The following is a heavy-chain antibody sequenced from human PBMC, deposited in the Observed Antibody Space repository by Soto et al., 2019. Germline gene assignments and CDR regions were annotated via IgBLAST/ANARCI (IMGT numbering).Heavy chain of an antibody. Sequence: VKVSCKASGGTFSSYAISWVRQAPGQGLEWMGGITPIFDTADYAQKFQGRVTITADKSTSTAYMELSSLRSEDTAVYYCASFDWLLRPLTEHFQHWGQGTPVTVSS. CDR1: GGTFSSYA. J-gene: IGHJ1*01. V-gene: IGHV1-69*06. CDR3: ASFDWLLRPLTEHFQH. D-gene: IGHD3-9*01. CDR2: ITPIFDTA.